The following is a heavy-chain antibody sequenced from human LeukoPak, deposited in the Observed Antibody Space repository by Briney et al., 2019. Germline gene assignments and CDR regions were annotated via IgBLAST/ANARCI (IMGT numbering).Heavy chain of an antibody. D-gene: IGHD5-24*01. Sequence: GGSLRLSCAASGFTFSDFGMTWVRQAPGKGLEYVSTISGSGNGGSTYYADSVKGRFTISRDNSKSTVYLQMNSLRAEDTAVYYCARGAGYNYPYYFDYWGQGTLVTVSS. CDR1: GFTFSDFG. CDR3: ARGAGYNYPYYFDY. CDR2: ISGSGNGGST. J-gene: IGHJ4*02. V-gene: IGHV3-64*04.